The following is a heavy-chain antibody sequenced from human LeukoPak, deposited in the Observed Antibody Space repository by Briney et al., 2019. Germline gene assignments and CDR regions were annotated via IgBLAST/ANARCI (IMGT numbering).Heavy chain of an antibody. D-gene: IGHD5-12*01. CDR3: TTGGYGGQFDY. CDR1: GFTFSNAW. J-gene: IGHJ4*02. CDR2: IKGKTDGGTT. V-gene: IGHV3-15*01. Sequence: PGGSLRLSCAASGFTFSNAWMSWARQAPGKGLEWVGRIKGKTDGGTTDYAAPVKGRFTLSRDDSKDMLYLQMNSLKSDDTAVYYCTTGGYGGQFDYWGQGTLVTVSS.